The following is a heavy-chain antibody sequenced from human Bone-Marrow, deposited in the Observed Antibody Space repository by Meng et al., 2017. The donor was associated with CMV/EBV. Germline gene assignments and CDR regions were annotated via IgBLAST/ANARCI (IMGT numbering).Heavy chain of an antibody. CDR2: IIPIFGTA. J-gene: IGHJ4*02. Sequence: SVKVSCKASGYTFTSYGISWVRQAPGQGLEWMGGIIPIFGTANYAQKFQGRVTITTDESTSTAHMELSSLRSEDTAVYYCARERGGSYYFAYWGQGPLVTGSS. CDR1: GYTFTSYG. CDR3: ARERGGSYYFAY. D-gene: IGHD3-16*01. V-gene: IGHV1-69*05.